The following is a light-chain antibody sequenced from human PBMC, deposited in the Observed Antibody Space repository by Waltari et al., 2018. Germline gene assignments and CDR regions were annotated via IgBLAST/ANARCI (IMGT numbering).Light chain of an antibody. CDR1: SGHSSNV. CDR3: QTGGHGTWV. Sequence: QLVLTQAPSTSPSLGASVKLTCTLSSGHSSNVIAWLQQQPEKGPRYLMKVNSDRSHSKGDKIPDRFSGSSSGAEHYLTIASLQSEDEADYYCQTGGHGTWVFGGGTKLTVL. CDR2: VNSDRSH. J-gene: IGLJ3*02. V-gene: IGLV4-69*01.